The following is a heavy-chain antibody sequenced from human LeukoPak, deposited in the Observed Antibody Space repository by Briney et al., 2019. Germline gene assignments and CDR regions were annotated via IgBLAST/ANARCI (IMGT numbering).Heavy chain of an antibody. Sequence: GGSLRLSCAASGFTFSSYWMSWVRQAPGKGLEWVANIKQDGSEKYYVDSVKGRFTISRDSAKNSLYLQMNSLRAEDTAVYYCARVGGSYWNWFDPWGQGTLVTVSS. J-gene: IGHJ5*02. V-gene: IGHV3-7*01. CDR3: ARVGGSYWNWFDP. CDR2: IKQDGSEK. D-gene: IGHD1-26*01. CDR1: GFTFSSYW.